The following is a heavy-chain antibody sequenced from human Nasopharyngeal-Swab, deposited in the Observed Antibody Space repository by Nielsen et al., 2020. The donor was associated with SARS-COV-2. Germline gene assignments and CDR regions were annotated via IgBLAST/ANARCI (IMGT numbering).Heavy chain of an antibody. CDR3: ARGVEVGVPYYYYGMDV. V-gene: IGHV3-21*01. D-gene: IGHD3-3*01. J-gene: IGHJ6*02. Sequence: GESLKISCAASGFTFSSYSMNWVRQAPGKGLEWVSSISSSSSYIYYADSVKGRFTISRDNAKNSLYLQMNSLRAEDTAVYYCARGVEVGVPYYYYGMDVWPQSPPFPVSS. CDR2: ISSSSSYI. CDR1: GFTFSSYS.